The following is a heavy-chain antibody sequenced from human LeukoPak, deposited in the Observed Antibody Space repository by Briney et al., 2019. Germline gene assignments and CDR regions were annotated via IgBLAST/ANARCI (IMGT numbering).Heavy chain of an antibody. CDR2: IHSDGSST. CDR3: VRDLPLAAPGTSFGD. CDR1: GFTFSNYW. Sequence: GGSLRLSCTASGFTFSNYWMHWVRQPPGKGLVWVSRIHSDGSSTSYADSVKSRFTISRDNAKNTLFLQMNSLRPEDTAVYYCVRDLPLAAPGTSFGDWGQGTLVTVSS. D-gene: IGHD6-13*01. V-gene: IGHV3-74*01. J-gene: IGHJ4*02.